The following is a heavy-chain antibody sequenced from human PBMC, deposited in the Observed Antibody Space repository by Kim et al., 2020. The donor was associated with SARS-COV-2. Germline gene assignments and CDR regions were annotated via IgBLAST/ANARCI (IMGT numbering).Heavy chain of an antibody. J-gene: IGHJ4*02. V-gene: IGHV5-10-1*01. Sequence: DSYTNYSPSFQGHVTISADKSISTAYLQWSSLKASDTAMYYCARLEEGDWGQGTLVTVSS. CDR2: DSYT. CDR3: ARLEEGD.